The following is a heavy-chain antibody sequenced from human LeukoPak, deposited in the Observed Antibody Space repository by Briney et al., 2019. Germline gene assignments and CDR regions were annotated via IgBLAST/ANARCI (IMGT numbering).Heavy chain of an antibody. CDR3: AKDVGWSGYSRKHRAYYYYGMDV. CDR1: GFTFDDYA. D-gene: IGHD3-3*01. CDR2: ISWNSGSI. J-gene: IGHJ6*02. Sequence: PGGSLRLSCAASGFTFDDYAMHWVRQAPGKGLEWVSGISWNSGSIGYADSVKGRFTISRDNAKNSLYLQMNSLRAEDTALYYCAKDVGWSGYSRKHRAYYYYGMDVWGQGTTVTVSS. V-gene: IGHV3-9*01.